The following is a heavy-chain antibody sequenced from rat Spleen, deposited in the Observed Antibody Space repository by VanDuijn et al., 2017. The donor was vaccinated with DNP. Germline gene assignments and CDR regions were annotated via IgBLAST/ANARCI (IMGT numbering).Heavy chain of an antibody. CDR2: ISYDGSST. CDR3: ATQGGLY. D-gene: IGHD3-1*01. Sequence: EVQLVESGGGLVQPGRSLKLSCAASGFTFSDYNMAWVRQAPKKGLEWVATISYDGSSTYYRDSVKGRFTISRDNAKSTLYLQMDSLRSEDTATYYCATQGGLYWGQGVMVTVSS. CDR1: GFTFSDYN. J-gene: IGHJ2*01. V-gene: IGHV5-7*01.